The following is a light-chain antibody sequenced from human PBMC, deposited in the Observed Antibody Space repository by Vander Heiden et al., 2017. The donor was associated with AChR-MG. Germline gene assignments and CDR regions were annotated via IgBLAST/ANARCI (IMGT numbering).Light chain of an antibody. CDR2: AAS. V-gene: IGKV1-8*01. CDR3: QQDYSYSIT. CDR1: QGISSY. Sequence: AIRMTQSPSSFSASTGDRVTITCRASQGISSYLAWYQQKPGKAPKLLIYAASTLQSGVPSRFSGSGSGTDFTLTISCLQSEDFATYYCQQDYSYSITFGQGTRLEIK. J-gene: IGKJ5*01.